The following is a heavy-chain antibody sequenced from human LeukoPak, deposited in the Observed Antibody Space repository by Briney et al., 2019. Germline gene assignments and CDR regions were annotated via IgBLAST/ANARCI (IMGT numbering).Heavy chain of an antibody. CDR1: GFSFDDYV. CDR3: AKDIGLQRDY. J-gene: IGHJ4*02. V-gene: IGHV3-43*02. Sequence: TGGSLRLSCAASGFSFDDYVMHWVRQAPGKGLEWVSLISGDGGTTYYADSLKGRFTISRDNSKNSLYLQMNSLRTEDTALYYCAKDIGLQRDYWGQGTLVTVSS. D-gene: IGHD4-11*01. CDR2: ISGDGGTT.